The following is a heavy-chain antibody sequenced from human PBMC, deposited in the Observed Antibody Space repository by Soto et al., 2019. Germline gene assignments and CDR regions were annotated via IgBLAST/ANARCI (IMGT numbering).Heavy chain of an antibody. D-gene: IGHD6-13*01. V-gene: IGHV3-74*01. CDR2: INSFGSST. J-gene: IGHJ4*02. CDR3: AREDPSSSFDY. CDR1: GFTFSSFW. Sequence: GGSLRLSWAASGFTFSSFWMHWVRQAPGKALVWVSRINSFGSSTSYEDSVKGRFTISRDNAKNTLYLIMNSLRPEDLAVYYCAREDPSSSFDYWGQGTLVTVSS.